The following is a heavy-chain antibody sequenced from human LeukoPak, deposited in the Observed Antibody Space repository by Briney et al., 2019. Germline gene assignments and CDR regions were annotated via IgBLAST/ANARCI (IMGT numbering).Heavy chain of an antibody. CDR1: GFTFSSYA. CDR2: ISGSGGSA. CDR3: AKDMVRGVIQSAFDF. D-gene: IGHD3-10*01. J-gene: IGHJ4*02. V-gene: IGHV3-23*01. Sequence: PGGSLRLSCAASGFTFSSYAMSWVRQAPGKGLEWVSTISGSGGSAHYADSVSGRFTISRGSSKNTLHLQMNSLRVEDTAVYYCAKDMVRGVIQSAFDFWGQGTLVTVSS.